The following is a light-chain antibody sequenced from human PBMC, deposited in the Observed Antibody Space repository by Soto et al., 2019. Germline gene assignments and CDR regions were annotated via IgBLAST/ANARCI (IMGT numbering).Light chain of an antibody. CDR2: DAS. CDR3: QQRNNWPPIT. Sequence: ESVLTHSPATLSLSPGERATLSCRASQSVSSYLAWYQQKPGQAPRLLIYDASNRATGIPARFSGSGSGTDFTLTISSLEPEDFAVYYCQQRNNWPPITFGQGTRLEIK. J-gene: IGKJ5*01. V-gene: IGKV3-11*01. CDR1: QSVSSY.